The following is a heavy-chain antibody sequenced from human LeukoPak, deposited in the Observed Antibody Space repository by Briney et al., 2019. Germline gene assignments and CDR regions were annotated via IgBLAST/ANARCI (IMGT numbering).Heavy chain of an antibody. D-gene: IGHD3-22*01. Sequence: ASVKVSCKASGYTFTSYYMHWVRQAPGQGLEWMGIINPSGGSTSYAQKFQGRVTMTRDTSTSTVYMELSSLRSEDTAVYYCASRNDYYDSSGYYPFDYWGQGNLVTVSS. CDR2: INPSGGST. V-gene: IGHV1-46*01. CDR1: GYTFTSYY. CDR3: ASRNDYYDSSGYYPFDY. J-gene: IGHJ4*02.